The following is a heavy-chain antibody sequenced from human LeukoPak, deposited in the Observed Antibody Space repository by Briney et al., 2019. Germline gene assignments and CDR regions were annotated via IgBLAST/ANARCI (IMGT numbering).Heavy chain of an antibody. CDR3: ARDNDRGTFQAENY. Sequence: ASVKVSCKACGYSFSNFGISWVRQAPGQGLEWVAWIIAVTGITNYAQKFQGRITVTTDTSTSTAYMELRGLRSDDTAVYYCARDNDRGTFQAENYWGPGTLVTVSS. D-gene: IGHD1-26*01. CDR1: GYSFSNFG. V-gene: IGHV1-18*01. J-gene: IGHJ4*02. CDR2: IIAVTGIT.